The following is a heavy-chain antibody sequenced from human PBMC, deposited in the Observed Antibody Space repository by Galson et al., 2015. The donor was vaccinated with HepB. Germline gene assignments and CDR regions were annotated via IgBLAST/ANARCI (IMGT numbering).Heavy chain of an antibody. CDR2: TYYRSKWYN. CDR1: GDSVSSHSAA. Sequence: CAISGDSVSSHSAAWNWIRQSPSRGLEWLGRTYYRSKWYNDYAVSVKSRITINPDTSKNQFSLQLNSVTPEDTAVYYCAREKVQGVIPTVYYYMDVWGKGTTVTVSS. CDR3: AREKVQGVIPTVYYYMDV. V-gene: IGHV6-1*01. J-gene: IGHJ6*03. D-gene: IGHD3-10*01.